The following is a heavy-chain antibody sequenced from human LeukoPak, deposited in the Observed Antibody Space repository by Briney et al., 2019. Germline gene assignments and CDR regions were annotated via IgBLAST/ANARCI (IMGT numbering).Heavy chain of an antibody. CDR3: ARVLYCSSTSCYRGGYSYAPQGYYYYYMDV. J-gene: IGHJ6*03. Sequence: ASVKVSCKASGYTFTSYGISWVRQAPGQGLEWMGWISAYNGNTNYAQKLQGRGTMTTDTSTSTAYMELRSLRSDDTAVYYCARVLYCSSTSCYRGGYSYAPQGYYYYYMDVWGKGTTVTVSS. D-gene: IGHD2-2*01. V-gene: IGHV1-18*01. CDR1: GYTFTSYG. CDR2: ISAYNGNT.